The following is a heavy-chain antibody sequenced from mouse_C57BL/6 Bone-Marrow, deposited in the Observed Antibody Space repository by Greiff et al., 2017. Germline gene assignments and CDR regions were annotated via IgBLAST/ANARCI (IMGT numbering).Heavy chain of an antibody. J-gene: IGHJ4*01. CDR1: GFTFSDYG. V-gene: IGHV5-17*01. CDR3: ARGGYPHYYAMDY. CDR2: ISSGSSTI. D-gene: IGHD2-2*01. Sequence: EVQLVESGGGLVKPGGSLKLSCAASGFTFSDYGMHWVRQAPEKGLEWVAYISSGSSTIYYADTVKGRLTISRDNAKNTLFLQMTSLRSEDTAMYYCARGGYPHYYAMDYWGQGTSVTVSS.